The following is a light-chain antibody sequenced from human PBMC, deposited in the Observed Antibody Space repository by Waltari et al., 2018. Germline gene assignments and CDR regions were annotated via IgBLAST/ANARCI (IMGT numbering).Light chain of an antibody. CDR2: DTS. CDR1: QSVDRY. V-gene: IGKV3-11*01. J-gene: IGKJ4*01. CDR3: QQRKNWPPLT. Sequence: ETVLTQSPATLSLSPGERATLPCRASQSVDRYLAWYQQKPGQAPRPLIYDTSNRATGTPARFSGSGSGTDFTLTISSLEPEDFAVYYCQQRKNWPPLTFGGGTKVEIK.